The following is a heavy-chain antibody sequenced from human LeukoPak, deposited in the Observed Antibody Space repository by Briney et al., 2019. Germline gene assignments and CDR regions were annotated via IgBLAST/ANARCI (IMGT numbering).Heavy chain of an antibody. D-gene: IGHD6-13*01. Sequence: PGGSLRLSCAASGFTFSSYAMSWVRQAPGKGLEWVSSISGSGGSTYFADSVKGRFTISRDNSKNTLYLQVNSLRAEDTAVYYCAKKRSTIAAAGTLDYWGQGTLVTVSS. CDR2: ISGSGGST. V-gene: IGHV3-23*01. J-gene: IGHJ4*02. CDR1: GFTFSSYA. CDR3: AKKRSTIAAAGTLDY.